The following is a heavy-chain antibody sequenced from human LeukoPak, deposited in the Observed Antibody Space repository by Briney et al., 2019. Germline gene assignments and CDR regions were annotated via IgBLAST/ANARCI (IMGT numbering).Heavy chain of an antibody. Sequence: ASVKVSYRASGYTFTNNYLHWVRQAPGQGLEWMGMIYPRDGSTSYAQNFQGRVTVTRDTSTTTVHMELRGLRSEDTAVYYCARDQEGFDYWGQGTVVTVSS. J-gene: IGHJ4*02. CDR1: GYTFTNNY. CDR3: ARDQEGFDY. V-gene: IGHV1-46*01. CDR2: IYPRDGST.